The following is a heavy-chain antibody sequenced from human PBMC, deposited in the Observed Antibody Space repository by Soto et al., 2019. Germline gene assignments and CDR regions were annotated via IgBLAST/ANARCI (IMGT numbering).Heavy chain of an antibody. J-gene: IGHJ6*02. CDR2: IWYDGSNK. Sequence: GGSLRLSCAACGFTFCSYGMHWVRQEPGKGLEWVAVIWYDGSNKYYADSVKGRFTISRDNSKNTLYLQMNSLRAEDTAVYYCARVVVPAAMPVSYGMDVWGQGTTVTVSS. V-gene: IGHV3-33*01. CDR3: ARVVVPAAMPVSYGMDV. D-gene: IGHD2-2*01. CDR1: GFTFCSYG.